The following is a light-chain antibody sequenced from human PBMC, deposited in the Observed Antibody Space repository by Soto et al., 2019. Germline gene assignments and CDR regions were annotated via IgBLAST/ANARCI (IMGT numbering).Light chain of an antibody. Sequence: DIQMTQSPSSLSASVGDRVTITCRASQSISGYVNWYQQKPGTAPNVLIYGASNLQSGVPSRFSGSGSGTDFTLTISSLQPDDFATYYCHHYNTYSTFGQGTRVDVK. V-gene: IGKV1-39*01. J-gene: IGKJ1*01. CDR1: QSISGY. CDR2: GAS. CDR3: HHYNTYST.